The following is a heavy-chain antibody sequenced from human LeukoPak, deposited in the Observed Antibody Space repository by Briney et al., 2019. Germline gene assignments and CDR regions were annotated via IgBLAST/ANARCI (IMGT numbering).Heavy chain of an antibody. V-gene: IGHV3-21*01. Sequence: GGSLRLSCAASGFTFSSYSINWVRQAPGKGLEWVSSISSGSTYIYYTDSVRGRFTISRDNAKNSLYLQMNSLRAEDTAVYYCAKYRGDGFDIWDQGTMVTVSS. J-gene: IGHJ3*02. CDR3: AKYRGDGFDI. D-gene: IGHD3-10*01. CDR2: ISSGSTYI. CDR1: GFTFSSYS.